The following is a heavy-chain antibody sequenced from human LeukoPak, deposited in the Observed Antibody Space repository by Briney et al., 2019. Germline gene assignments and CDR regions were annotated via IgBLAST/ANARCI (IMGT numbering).Heavy chain of an antibody. CDR2: INPSGGST. D-gene: IGHD3-10*01. Sequence: ASVKVSCKASGYTFIGYYMHWVRQAPGQGLEWMGIINPSGGSTSYAQKFQGRVTMTRDTSTSTVYMELSSLRSEDTAVYYCARELLNYYGSGSYRVLDYWGQGTLVTVSS. CDR3: ARELLNYYGSGSYRVLDY. CDR1: GYTFIGYY. V-gene: IGHV1-46*01. J-gene: IGHJ4*02.